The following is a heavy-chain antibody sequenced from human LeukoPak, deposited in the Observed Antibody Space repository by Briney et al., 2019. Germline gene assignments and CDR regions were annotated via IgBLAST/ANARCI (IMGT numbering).Heavy chain of an antibody. D-gene: IGHD6-13*01. CDR3: AKAPAGPEYSSSWKFGYNWFDP. Sequence: GGSLRLSCAASGFTFSSYGMSWVRQAPGKGLNWVSSIGVIRGSTYYADSVKGRFTISRDNSKNTLYLQMNSLRAEDTAVYYCAKAPAGPEYSSSWKFGYNWFDPWGQGTLVTVSS. J-gene: IGHJ5*02. CDR1: GFTFSSYG. CDR2: IGVIRGST. V-gene: IGHV3-23*01.